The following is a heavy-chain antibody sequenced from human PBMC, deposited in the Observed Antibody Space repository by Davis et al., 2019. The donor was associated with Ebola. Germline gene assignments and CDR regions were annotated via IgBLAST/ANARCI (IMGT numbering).Heavy chain of an antibody. CDR1: GYSFTSYW. J-gene: IGHJ4*02. Sequence: KVSCKGSGYSFTSYWIGWVRQMPGKGLEWMGIIYPGDSDTRYSPSFQGQVTISADKSISTAYLQWSSLKASDTAMYYCARPQKRSGWYVVDYWGRGTLVTVSS. V-gene: IGHV5-51*01. CDR2: IYPGDSDT. D-gene: IGHD6-19*01. CDR3: ARPQKRSGWYVVDY.